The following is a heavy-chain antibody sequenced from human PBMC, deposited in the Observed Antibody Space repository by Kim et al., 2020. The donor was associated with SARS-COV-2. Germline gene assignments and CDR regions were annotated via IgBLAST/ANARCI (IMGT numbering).Heavy chain of an antibody. CDR2: IIPIFGTA. Sequence: SVKVSCKASGGTFSSYAISWVRQAPGQGLEWMGGIIPIFGTANYAQKFQGRVTITADESTSTAYMELSSLRSEDTAVYYCASILRYFDWSPGIHYGMDVWGQGTTVTVSS. D-gene: IGHD3-9*01. CDR3: ASILRYFDWSPGIHYGMDV. CDR1: GGTFSSYA. V-gene: IGHV1-69*13. J-gene: IGHJ6*02.